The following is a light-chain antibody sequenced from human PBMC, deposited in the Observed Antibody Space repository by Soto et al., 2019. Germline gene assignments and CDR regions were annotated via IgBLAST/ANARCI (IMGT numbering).Light chain of an antibody. V-gene: IGKV1-17*01. Sequence: DIQMTQSPSSLSASVGDRVTITCRASQGIRNDLDWYQQKPGKAPKRLMYAASSLQSGVPSRFSGSGSGTEFTLTISSLQPEDFATYYCLQHNSYPLTFGGGTKVEIK. J-gene: IGKJ4*01. CDR3: LQHNSYPLT. CDR2: AAS. CDR1: QGIRND.